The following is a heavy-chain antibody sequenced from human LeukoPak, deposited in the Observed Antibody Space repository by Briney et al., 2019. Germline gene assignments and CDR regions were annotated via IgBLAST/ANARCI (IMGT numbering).Heavy chain of an antibody. D-gene: IGHD5-24*01. Sequence: GGSLRLSCVTSGFTFSNCAMSWVRQAPGKGLEWVPTIHGASTFYSASVKGRSTISRDNSKNTLYLQMNSLRAEGTAIYYCAKDQAGDGYNSMWGQGTRVTVSS. J-gene: IGHJ4*02. CDR1: GFTFSNCA. V-gene: IGHV3-23*01. CDR2: IHGAST. CDR3: AKDQAGDGYNSM.